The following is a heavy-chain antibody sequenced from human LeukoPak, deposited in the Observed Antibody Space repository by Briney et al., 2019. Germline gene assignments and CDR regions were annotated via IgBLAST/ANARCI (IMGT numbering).Heavy chain of an antibody. D-gene: IGHD3-3*01. CDR1: GFTFNSYV. J-gene: IGHJ4*02. Sequence: GGSLRLSCSASGFTFNSYVMHWVRQAPGKGLEYVPGIRGDGASTYYADSVKGRFTISRDNSKNTLYVQMTSLRAEDTAVYYCVYQVQGVVKWGQGTLVTVSS. CDR3: VYQVQGVVK. V-gene: IGHV3-64*05. CDR2: IRGDGAST.